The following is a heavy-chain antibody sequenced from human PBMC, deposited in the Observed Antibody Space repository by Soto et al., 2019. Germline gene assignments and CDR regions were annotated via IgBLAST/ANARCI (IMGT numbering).Heavy chain of an antibody. J-gene: IGHJ6*02. D-gene: IGHD3-9*01. CDR3: AYRLYFDWLLGYYGMDV. V-gene: IGHV3-21*01. Sequence: EVQLVESGGGLVKPGGSLRLSCAASGFTFSSYSMNWVRQAPGKGLEWVSSISSSSSYIYYADSVKGRFTISRDNAKNSLYLQMNSLRAEDTAVYYCAYRLYFDWLLGYYGMDVWGQGTTVTVSS. CDR2: ISSSSSYI. CDR1: GFTFSSYS.